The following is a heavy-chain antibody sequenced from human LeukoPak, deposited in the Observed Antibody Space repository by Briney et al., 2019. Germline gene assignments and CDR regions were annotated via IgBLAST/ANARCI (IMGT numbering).Heavy chain of an antibody. CDR3: ATDRRGSGYYFYGMDV. D-gene: IGHD3-22*01. Sequence: ASVKVSCKVSGYTLTELSMHWVRQAPGKGLEWXXGFDPEDGETIYAQKFQGRVTMTEDTSTDTAYMELSSLRSEDTAVYYCATDRRGSGYYFYGMDVWGQGTTVTVSS. CDR1: GYTLTELS. CDR2: FDPEDGET. J-gene: IGHJ6*02. V-gene: IGHV1-24*01.